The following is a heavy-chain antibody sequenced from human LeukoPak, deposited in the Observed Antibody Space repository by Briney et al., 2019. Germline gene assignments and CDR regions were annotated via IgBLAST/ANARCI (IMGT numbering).Heavy chain of an antibody. CDR1: GFTFSDAW. D-gene: IGHD2-21*01. CDR3: TTGVRGGEAS. CDR2: IKSKTDGGTT. Sequence: GGSLRLSCAASGFTFSDAWMSWVRQAPGKGLEWVGRIKSKTDGGTTDYAAPVKGRFTISRDDSKNMLYLQMNSLKIEDTGVYYCTTGVRGGEASWGQGTLVTVSP. V-gene: IGHV3-15*01. J-gene: IGHJ5*02.